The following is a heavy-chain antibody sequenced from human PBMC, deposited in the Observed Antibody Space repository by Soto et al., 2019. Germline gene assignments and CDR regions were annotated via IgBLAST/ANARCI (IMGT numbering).Heavy chain of an antibody. J-gene: IGHJ3*02. CDR3: ARGGEDIVVVVAAPAI. CDR2: INHSGST. D-gene: IGHD2-15*01. V-gene: IGHV4-34*01. Sequence: SETLSLTCAXXGXXXXXXYWSWIRXXXGKGREWIGEINHSGSTNYNPSLKSRVTISVDTSKNQFSLKLSSVTAADTAVYYCARGGEDIVVVVAAPAIWXQGTMVTVSS. CDR1: GXXXXXXY.